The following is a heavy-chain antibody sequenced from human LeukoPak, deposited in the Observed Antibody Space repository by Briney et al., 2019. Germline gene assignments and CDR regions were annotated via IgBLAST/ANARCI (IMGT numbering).Heavy chain of an antibody. Sequence: GGSLRLSFEASGFTFSSYPMSWFRQPPGRGLDWVSAISGSGGSTSYAASVKGRFTISRDNSKNTLYLQMNSLRAEDAAVYYCAKGGRSGSLMFDYWGQGTLVTVSS. J-gene: IGHJ4*02. V-gene: IGHV3-23*01. D-gene: IGHD3-10*01. CDR3: AKGGRSGSLMFDY. CDR2: ISGSGGST. CDR1: GFTFSSYP.